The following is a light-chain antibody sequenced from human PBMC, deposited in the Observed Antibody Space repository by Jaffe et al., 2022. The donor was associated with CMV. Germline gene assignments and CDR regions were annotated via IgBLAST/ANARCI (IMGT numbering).Light chain of an antibody. CDR2: GQN. CDR1: SLRNYY. CDR3: NTRDSSGKLLV. Sequence: SSELTQDPSVSVALGQTVIITCQGDSLRNYYASWCQLKPGQAPTLLIYGQNNRPSGIPDRFSGSNSGNTASLTITGAQAEDEADYYCNTRDSSGKLLVFGGGTKLTVL. J-gene: IGLJ2*01. V-gene: IGLV3-19*01.